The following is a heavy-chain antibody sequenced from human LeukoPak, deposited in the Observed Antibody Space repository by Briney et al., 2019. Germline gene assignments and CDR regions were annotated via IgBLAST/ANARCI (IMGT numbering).Heavy chain of an antibody. J-gene: IGHJ4*02. CDR2: IWYDGSNK. CDR1: GFTFSSYG. CDR3: ARGQYYYGSGSYLYY. D-gene: IGHD3-10*01. V-gene: IGHV3-33*01. Sequence: GRSLRLSCAASGFTFSSYGMHWVRQAPGKGLEWVAVIWYDGSNKYYADSVKGRFTISRDNSKNTLYLQMNSLRAEDTAVYYCARGQYYYGSGSYLYYWGQGTLVTVSS.